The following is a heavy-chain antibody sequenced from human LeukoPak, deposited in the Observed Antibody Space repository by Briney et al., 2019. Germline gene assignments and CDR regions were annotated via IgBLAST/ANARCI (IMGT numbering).Heavy chain of an antibody. CDR2: ISGRGGTT. D-gene: IGHD1-7*01. V-gene: IGHV3-23*01. CDR1: GFTFSSYA. J-gene: IGHJ4*02. CDR3: ARNSADPDY. Sequence: GGSLRLSCAASGFTFSSYAMSWVRQAPGKGLEWVSVISGRGGTTHYADSVEGRYTISRDNAKNSLYLQMNSLRAEDTAVYYCARNSADPDYWGQGTLVTVSS.